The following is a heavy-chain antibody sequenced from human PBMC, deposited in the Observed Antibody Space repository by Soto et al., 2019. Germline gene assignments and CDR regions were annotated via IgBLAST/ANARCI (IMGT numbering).Heavy chain of an antibody. V-gene: IGHV1-18*04. Sequence: QVQLVQSGAEVKKPGASVKVSCKASGYTFTSYGISWVRQAPGQGLEWMGWISAYNGNTNYAQKLQGRVTMTTDTSTSTAYMELRSLRSDDTAVYYCARDQWLVLHYYSHGMDVGGQGTTVPVS. J-gene: IGHJ6*02. CDR3: ARDQWLVLHYYSHGMDV. D-gene: IGHD6-19*01. CDR2: ISAYNGNT. CDR1: GYTFTSYG.